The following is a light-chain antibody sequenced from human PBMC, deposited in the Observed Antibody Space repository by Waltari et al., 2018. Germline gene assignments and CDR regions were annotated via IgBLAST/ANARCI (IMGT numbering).Light chain of an antibody. CDR3: QQYNKWPPFT. V-gene: IGKV3-15*01. CDR2: GAS. J-gene: IGKJ3*01. CDR1: QSVSSN. Sequence: EIVMTQSPVTLSVSPGERATLSCRASQSVSSNLAWYQQKPGQAPRLLIYGASTSATGIPARFSGSGSGTEFTLTISSLQSEDFAVYYCQQYNKWPPFTFGPGTKVEI.